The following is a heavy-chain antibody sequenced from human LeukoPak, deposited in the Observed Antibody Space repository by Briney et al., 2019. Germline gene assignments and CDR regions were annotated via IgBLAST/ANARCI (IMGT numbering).Heavy chain of an antibody. Sequence: GGSLRLSCAASGFTVSSNYMSWVRQAPGKGLEWVSVIYSGGSTYYADSVKGRFTISRDNAKNTLYLQMNSLRAEDTAVYYCARSFDGQPDYWGQGTLVTVSS. CDR1: GFTVSSNY. D-gene: IGHD2/OR15-2a*01. CDR3: ARSFDGQPDY. J-gene: IGHJ4*02. V-gene: IGHV3-53*01. CDR2: IYSGGST.